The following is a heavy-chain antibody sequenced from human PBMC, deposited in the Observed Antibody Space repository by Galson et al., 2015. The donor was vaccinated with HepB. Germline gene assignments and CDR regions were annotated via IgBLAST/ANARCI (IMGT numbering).Heavy chain of an antibody. CDR3: AREGGDLSGTVPFFAS. CDR1: GYTFTRYY. Sequence: SVKVSCKASGYTFTRYYMYWVRQAPGQGLEWMGVIVPSGGSTSYAQKFQGRVTMTRDTSTSTVYMELCSLRSEDTAVYYCAREGGDLSGTVPFFASWGQGTLVTVSS. J-gene: IGHJ4*02. D-gene: IGHD1-26*01. CDR2: IVPSGGST. V-gene: IGHV1-46*03.